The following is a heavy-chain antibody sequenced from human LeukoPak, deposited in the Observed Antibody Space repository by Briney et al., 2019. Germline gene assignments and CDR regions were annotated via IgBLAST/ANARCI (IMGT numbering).Heavy chain of an antibody. CDR3: AAGRMVRGVIGLDY. CDR1: GGTFSSYA. Sequence: GSSVKVSCKASGGTFSSYAISWVRQAPGQGLEWMGRIIPILGIANYAQKFQGRVTITADKSTSTAYMELSSLRSEDTAVYYCAAGRMVRGVIGLDYWGQGTLVTVSS. V-gene: IGHV1-69*04. CDR2: IIPILGIA. J-gene: IGHJ4*02. D-gene: IGHD3-10*01.